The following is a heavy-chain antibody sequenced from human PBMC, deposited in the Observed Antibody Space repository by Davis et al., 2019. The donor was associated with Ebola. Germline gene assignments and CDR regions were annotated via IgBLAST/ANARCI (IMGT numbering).Heavy chain of an antibody. D-gene: IGHD1-26*01. CDR1: GDTVFGKSGA. V-gene: IGHV6-1*01. CDR3: VRGWGRTGLGV. Sequence: HSQTLSLTCAISGDTVFGKSGAWNWIRQSPSRGLEWLGRTYYTSKWFNDYAVFLQGRITINPDTSKNQLSLQLNSVTPEDTAVYYCVRGWGRTGLGVWGQGTTVTVSS. CDR2: TYYTSKWFN. J-gene: IGHJ6*02.